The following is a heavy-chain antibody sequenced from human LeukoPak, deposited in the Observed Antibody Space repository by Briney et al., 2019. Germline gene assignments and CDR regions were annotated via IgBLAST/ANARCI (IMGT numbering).Heavy chain of an antibody. CDR1: GGTFSSYA. CDR3: ARDPQDYGGNSGNY. CDR2: IIPIFGTA. J-gene: IGHJ4*02. D-gene: IGHD4-23*01. V-gene: IGHV1-69*13. Sequence: ASVKVSCKASGGTFSSYAISWVRQAPGQGLEWMGGIIPIFGTANYAQKFQGRVTITPDESTSTAYMELSSLRSEDTAVYYCARDPQDYGGNSGNYWGQGTLVTVSS.